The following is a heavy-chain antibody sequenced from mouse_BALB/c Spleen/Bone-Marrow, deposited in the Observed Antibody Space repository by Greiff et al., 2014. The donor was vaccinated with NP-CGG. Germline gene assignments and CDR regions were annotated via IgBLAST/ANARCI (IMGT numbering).Heavy chain of an antibody. CDR1: GYTFTNYW. CDR3: ARGYGSSSYDTDY. D-gene: IGHD1-1*01. CDR2: IYPGGGYT. V-gene: IGHV1-63*02. J-gene: IGHJ4*01. Sequence: VHLVESGAELVRPGTSVKMSCRAAGYTFTNYWIGWVKQRPGHGLEWIGDIYPGGGYTNYNEKFKGKATLTADTSSSTAYMQLSSLTSEDSAIYYCARGYGSSSYDTDYWGQGTSVTVSS.